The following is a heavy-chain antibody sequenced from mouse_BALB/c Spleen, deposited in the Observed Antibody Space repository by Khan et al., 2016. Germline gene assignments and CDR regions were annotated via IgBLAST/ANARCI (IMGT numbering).Heavy chain of an antibody. CDR2: IYPGAGDT. D-gene: IGHD1-1*01. CDR1: GYTFTSYW. J-gene: IGHJ2*01. V-gene: IGHV1-87*01. CDR3: ARRRVYGPFVD. Sequence: QMQLEESGAELARPGASVKLSCKASGYTFTSYWMQWVKQRPGQGLEWIGAIYPGAGDTRYTQKFKGKATLTADKSSSTAYMQLSSLASEDSAVYYCARRRVYGPFVDWGQGTTLTVSS.